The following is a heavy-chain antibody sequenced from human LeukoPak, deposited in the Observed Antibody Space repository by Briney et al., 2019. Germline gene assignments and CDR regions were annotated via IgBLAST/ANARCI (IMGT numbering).Heavy chain of an antibody. CDR2: INHSGST. CDR1: GGSFSGYY. CDR3: ARGLSQQYDAFDI. Sequence: SSETLSLTCAAYGGSFSGYYWSWIRQPPGKGLEWIGEINHSGSTNYNPSLKSRVTISVDTFKNQFSLKLSSVTAADTAVYYCARGLSQQYDAFDIWGQGTMVTVSS. J-gene: IGHJ3*02. V-gene: IGHV4-34*01. D-gene: IGHD6-13*01.